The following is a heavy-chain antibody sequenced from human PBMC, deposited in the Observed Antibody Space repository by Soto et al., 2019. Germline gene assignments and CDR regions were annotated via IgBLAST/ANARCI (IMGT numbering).Heavy chain of an antibody. J-gene: IGHJ4*02. CDR1: GGTFSSYA. Sequence: QVQLVQSGAEVKKPGSSVKVSCKASGGTFSSYAISRVRQAPGQGLEWMGGIIPIFGTANYAQKFQGRVTITADESTSTVYMERSSLRSEDTAVYYCAREEAIVVVTATLGGGVYFDYWCQGTLVTVSS. CDR3: AREEAIVVVTATLGGGVYFDY. V-gene: IGHV1-69*01. CDR2: IIPIFGTA. D-gene: IGHD2-21*02.